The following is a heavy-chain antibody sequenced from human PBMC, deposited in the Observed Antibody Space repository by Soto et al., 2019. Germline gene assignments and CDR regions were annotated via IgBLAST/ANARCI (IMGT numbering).Heavy chain of an antibody. CDR2: TSDDGDIQ. Sequence: PGGSLGLSCAASGFDFRSYAMHWVRQSPGKGPEWVAVTSDDGDIQYYADSVKGRFTISRDNSKNTLYLQMTSLRSEDAAVYFCARAVDAAMDPLDYWGQGTLVTVSS. V-gene: IGHV3-30-3*01. CDR3: ARAVDAAMDPLDY. D-gene: IGHD5-18*01. CDR1: GFDFRSYA. J-gene: IGHJ4*02.